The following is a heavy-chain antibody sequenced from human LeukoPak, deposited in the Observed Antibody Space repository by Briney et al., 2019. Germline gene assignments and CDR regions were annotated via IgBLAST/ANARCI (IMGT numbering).Heavy chain of an antibody. D-gene: IGHD3-16*01. CDR2: INPNSGDT. CDR1: GYTFTVYY. J-gene: IGHJ4*02. CDR3: ATQRGSYLWGTDFDY. V-gene: IGHV1-2*02. Sequence: ASVKVSCKASGYTFTVYYMHWVRQAPGQGLEWMGWINPNSGDTKYAQKFQGRATMTRDTSISTAYMELSRLRSDDTAVYYCATQRGSYLWGTDFDYWGQGTLVTVSS.